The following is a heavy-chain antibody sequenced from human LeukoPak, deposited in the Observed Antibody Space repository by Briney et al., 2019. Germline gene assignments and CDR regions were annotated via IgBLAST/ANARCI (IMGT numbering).Heavy chain of an antibody. D-gene: IGHD3-22*01. J-gene: IGHJ4*02. CDR1: VFTFSSYA. CDR2: IVGSGGNT. V-gene: IGHV3-23*01. Sequence: GASLRLSCAASVFTFSSYAMSWVRQARGKGLEWVAAIVGSGGNTYYADSVKARFSTSRENSKNTLYLQMNSLRAEDTAVYYCAKVGSSGYYLNYWGQGTLVTVSS. CDR3: AKVGSSGYYLNY.